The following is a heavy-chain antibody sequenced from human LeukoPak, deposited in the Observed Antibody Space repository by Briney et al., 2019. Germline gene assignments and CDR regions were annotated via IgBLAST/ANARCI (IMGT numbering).Heavy chain of an antibody. CDR2: ISSSSHYT. V-gene: IGHV3-11*05. J-gene: IGHJ4*02. Sequence: PGGSLRLSCAASGFTFRDRYMGWVRQVPGKGLAWVSYISSSSHYTNYEASVRGRFIISRDNARDSVYLQMNSLRVEDTAIYYCVTETTEGAKDYWGQGTLVTVSS. CDR1: GFTFRDRY. CDR3: VTETTEGAKDY. D-gene: IGHD1-14*01.